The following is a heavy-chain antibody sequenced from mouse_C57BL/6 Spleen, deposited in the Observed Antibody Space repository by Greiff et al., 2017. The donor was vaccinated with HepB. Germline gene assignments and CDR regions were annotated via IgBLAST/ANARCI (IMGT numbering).Heavy chain of an antibody. CDR2: ISYSGST. CDR3: ARDPYLGWYFDV. Sequence: VQLQQSGPGMVKPSQSLSLTCTVTGYSITSGYDWHWIRHFPGNKLEWMGYISYSGSTNYNPSLKSRISITHDTSKNHFFLKLNSVTTEDTATYYCARDPYLGWYFDVWGTGTTVTVSS. CDR1: GYSITSGYD. J-gene: IGHJ1*03. V-gene: IGHV3-1*01. D-gene: IGHD5-5*01.